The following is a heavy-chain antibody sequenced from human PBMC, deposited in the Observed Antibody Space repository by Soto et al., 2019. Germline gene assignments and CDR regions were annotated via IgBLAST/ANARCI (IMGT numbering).Heavy chain of an antibody. CDR2: ISGSGGST. D-gene: IGHD4-17*01. V-gene: IGHV3-23*01. J-gene: IGHJ5*02. CDR3: AKDRYGDYRYNWFDP. CDR1: GFTFSSYA. Sequence: GGSLRLSCAASGFTFSSYAMSWVRQAPGKGLEWVSAISGSGGSTYYADSVKGRFTISRDNSKNTLYLQMNSLRAEDTAVYYCAKDRYGDYRYNWFDPWGQGTLVTVSS.